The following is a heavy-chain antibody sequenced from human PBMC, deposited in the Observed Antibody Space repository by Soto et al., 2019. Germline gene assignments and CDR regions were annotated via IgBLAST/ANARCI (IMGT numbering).Heavy chain of an antibody. CDR1: GDSITGTDYY. CDR2: IYYSGST. CDR3: ARHWRTGYSTVFGVVMGWFDP. J-gene: IGHJ5*02. Sequence: SETLSLTCTATGDSITGTDYYWGWIGHPPGKGLEWVASIYYSGSTYHNPSLKSRVTISVDTSKNQFSLKVTSVTAADTAVYYCARHWRTGYSTVFGVVMGWFDPWGQGTLVTVSS. V-gene: IGHV4-39*01. D-gene: IGHD3-3*01.